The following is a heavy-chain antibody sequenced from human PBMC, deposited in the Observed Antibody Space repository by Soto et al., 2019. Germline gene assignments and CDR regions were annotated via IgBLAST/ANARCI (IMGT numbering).Heavy chain of an antibody. CDR3: AKFGREAFDV. V-gene: IGHV4-31*03. J-gene: IGHJ3*01. D-gene: IGHD3-3*01. Sequence: QVQLQELGPGLVKPSQTMSLTCTVSGGSISSDGHYWNWVRQHPEKGLEWIAYISYSGSTFHNPSLKSRVTISTDTSKNQFSLTLSSVTAADTAVYYCAKFGREAFDVWGQGTAVTVSS. CDR2: ISYSGST. CDR1: GGSISSDGHY.